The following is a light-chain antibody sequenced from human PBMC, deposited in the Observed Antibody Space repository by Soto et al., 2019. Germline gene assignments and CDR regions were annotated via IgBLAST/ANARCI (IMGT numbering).Light chain of an antibody. CDR1: SSDVGAYNY. V-gene: IGLV2-14*01. CDR3: SSFKGTNSFV. Sequence: QSALTQPASVSGSPGQSITISCTGTSSDVGAYNYVSWYQHHPGKAPKLMIYDVSNRPSGVSNRFSGSKSGNTASLTISGLQSEDEADYYCSSFKGTNSFVFGTGTKVTVL. J-gene: IGLJ1*01. CDR2: DVS.